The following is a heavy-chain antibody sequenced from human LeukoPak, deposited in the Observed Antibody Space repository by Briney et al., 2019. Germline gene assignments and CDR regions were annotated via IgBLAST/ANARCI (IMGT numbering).Heavy chain of an antibody. Sequence: GGSLRLSCAASGFTFSSYAMSWVRQAPGKGLEWVSAISGSGGSTYYADSVKGRFTISRDNSRNTLHLQMSNLRVEDTAVYYCVKDSSSGSYFDYWGQGTLVTVSS. CDR1: GFTFSSYA. J-gene: IGHJ4*02. CDR3: VKDSSSGSYFDY. D-gene: IGHD3-10*01. CDR2: ISGSGGST. V-gene: IGHV3-23*01.